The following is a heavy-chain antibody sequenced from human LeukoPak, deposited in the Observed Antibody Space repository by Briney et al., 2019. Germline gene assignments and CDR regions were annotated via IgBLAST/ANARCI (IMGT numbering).Heavy chain of an antibody. CDR2: ISSSCSTI. D-gene: IGHD6-6*01. CDR3: AKGRGSSSGADFDY. CDR1: GFTFSSYE. V-gene: IGHV3-48*03. J-gene: IGHJ4*02. Sequence: GGSLRLSCAASGFTFSSYEMNWVRQAPGKGLEWVSYISSSCSTIFYADSVKGRFTISRDNAKNSLYLQMNSLRAEDTAVYYCAKGRGSSSGADFDYWGQGTLVTVSS.